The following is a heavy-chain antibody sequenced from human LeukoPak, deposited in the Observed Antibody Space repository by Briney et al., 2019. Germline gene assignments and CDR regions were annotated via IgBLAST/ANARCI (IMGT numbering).Heavy chain of an antibody. CDR2: ISWNSGGI. D-gene: IGHD2-15*01. CDR1: GFTFDDYA. V-gene: IGHV3-9*01. J-gene: IGHJ6*02. Sequence: GRSLRLSCAASGFTFDDYAMHWVRQAPGKGLEWVSGISWNSGGIGYADSVKGRFTISRDNAKNSLYLQMNSLRAEDTALYYCAKEISGGDGMDVWGQGTTVTVSS. CDR3: AKEISGGDGMDV.